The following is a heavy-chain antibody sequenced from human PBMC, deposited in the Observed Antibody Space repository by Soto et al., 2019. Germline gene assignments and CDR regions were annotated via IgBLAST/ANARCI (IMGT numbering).Heavy chain of an antibody. J-gene: IGHJ4*02. CDR1: GFTVSSNY. V-gene: IGHV3-23*01. CDR3: AKDSGSYYRY. CDR2: ISGSGGST. Sequence: PGGSLRLSCAASGFTVSSNYMSWVRQAPGKGLEWVSAISGSGGSTYYADSVKGRFTISRDNSKNTLYLQMNSLRAEDTAVYYCAKDSGSYYRYWGQGTLVTVSS. D-gene: IGHD1-26*01.